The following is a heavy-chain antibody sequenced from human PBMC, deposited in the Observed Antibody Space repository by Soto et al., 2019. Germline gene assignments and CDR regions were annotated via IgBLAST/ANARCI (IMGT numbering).Heavy chain of an antibody. Sequence: QITLKESGPTLVKPTQTLTLTCTFSGFSFSTSAVGVGWIRQPPGKALEWLALIYWDDDKRYSPSLKSRLTITKDTSRNQVVVTMPTMDPVDTATYYCANVYWAASGTRYYFDYWGREPWSPSPQ. CDR3: ANVYWAASGTRYYFDY. CDR2: IYWDDDK. D-gene: IGHD6-13*01. J-gene: IGHJ4*02. CDR1: GFSFSTSAVG. V-gene: IGHV2-5*02.